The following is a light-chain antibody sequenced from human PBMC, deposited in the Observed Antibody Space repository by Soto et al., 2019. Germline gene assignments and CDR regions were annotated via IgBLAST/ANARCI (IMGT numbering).Light chain of an antibody. J-gene: IGKJ1*01. V-gene: IGKV1-5*03. Sequence: DIQMTQSPSTLSASVGERVTITSRASQSISSWLAWYQQKPGKAPKLLIYKASSLESGVPSRFSGSGSGTEFALTISSLQPGDFATYYCQHYNTYPWTFGQGTKVDI. CDR1: QSISSW. CDR3: QHYNTYPWT. CDR2: KAS.